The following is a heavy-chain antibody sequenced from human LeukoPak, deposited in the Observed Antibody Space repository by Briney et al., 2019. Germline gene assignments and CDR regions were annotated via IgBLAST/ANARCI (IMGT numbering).Heavy chain of an antibody. Sequence: SETLSLTCAVYGGSFSGYYWSWIRQPPVKGLEWIGEINHSGSTNYNPSLKSRVTISVDTSKNQFSLKLSSVTAADTAVYYCARWLGDYWGQGTLVTVSS. CDR3: ARWLGDY. D-gene: IGHD6-19*01. CDR1: GGSFSGYY. J-gene: IGHJ4*02. V-gene: IGHV4-34*01. CDR2: INHSGST.